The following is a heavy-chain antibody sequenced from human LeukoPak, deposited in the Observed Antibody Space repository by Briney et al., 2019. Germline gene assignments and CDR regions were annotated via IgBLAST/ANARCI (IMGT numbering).Heavy chain of an antibody. CDR2: VSAYNGNT. D-gene: IGHD3-3*01. J-gene: IGHJ4*02. V-gene: IGHV1-18*01. Sequence: SVKVSCKASGYTFTNFAISWVRQAPGQGLEWMGWVSAYNGNTNYAQKFQGRVSMTTDTSTSTAYMDLRSLRSDDTAVYYCARGEGIFFDYWGPGTPVTVSS. CDR1: GYTFTNFA. CDR3: ARGEGIFFDY.